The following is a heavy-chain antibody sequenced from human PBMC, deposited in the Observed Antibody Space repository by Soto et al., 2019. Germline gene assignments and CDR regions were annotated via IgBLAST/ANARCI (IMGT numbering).Heavy chain of an antibody. J-gene: IGHJ3*02. CDR1: GFTFSSYA. D-gene: IGHD6-13*01. CDR3: ANDREGIAGRPDAFDI. CDR2: ISGSGGST. V-gene: IGHV3-23*01. Sequence: GGSLRLSCAASGFTFSSYAMSWVRQAPGKGLEWVSAISGSGGSTYYADSVKGRFTISRDNSKNTLYLQMNSLRAEDTAVYYFANDREGIAGRPDAFDIWGKGTMVTVSS.